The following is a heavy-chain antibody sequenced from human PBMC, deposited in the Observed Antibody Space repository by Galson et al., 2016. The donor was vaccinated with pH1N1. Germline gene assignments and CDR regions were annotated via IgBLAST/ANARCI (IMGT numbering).Heavy chain of an antibody. CDR2: ISTSGSDI. J-gene: IGHJ6*03. CDR3: VRARLDRVKSWPPFSPYYYGEV. V-gene: IGHV3-48*03. Sequence: SLRLSCAASGFIFYAFEMTWVRQTPGKGLQWVSYISTSGSDIYYADSVRGRFTISRDNAKNSLFLQMNSLRVEDTAVYYCVRARLDRVKSWPPFSPYYYGEVWGKGTTVTVSS. D-gene: IGHD6-13*01. CDR1: GFIFYAFE.